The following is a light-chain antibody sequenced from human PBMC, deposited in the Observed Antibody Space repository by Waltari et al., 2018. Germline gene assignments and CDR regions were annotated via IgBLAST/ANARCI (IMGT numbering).Light chain of an antibody. CDR1: QSISSY. J-gene: IGKJ2*01. CDR3: QQSYSTPYT. V-gene: IGKV1-39*01. Sequence: DIQMNQSQSSLSASVGDRVTITCRASQSISSYFNWYQQKPGKAPTLQIYAGSSLQSGVPSRFSGSVSGTDFTLTISSLQPEDFATYYCQQSYSTPYTFGQGTKLEIK. CDR2: AGS.